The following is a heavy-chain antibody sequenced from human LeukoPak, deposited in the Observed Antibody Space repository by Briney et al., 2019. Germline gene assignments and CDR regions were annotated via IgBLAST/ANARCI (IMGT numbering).Heavy chain of an antibody. CDR3: ARLVWPKYDSSGYIAFDI. CDR2: IYHSGDT. D-gene: IGHD3-22*01. Sequence: PSETLSLTCTVSGYSISNGYFWGWIRQPPEKGLEWIGNIYHSGDTYYNPSLKSRVTISVDTSKNQFSLKLSSVTAADTAVYYCARLVWPKYDSSGYIAFDIWGQGTMVTVSS. J-gene: IGHJ3*02. V-gene: IGHV4-38-2*02. CDR1: GYSISNGYF.